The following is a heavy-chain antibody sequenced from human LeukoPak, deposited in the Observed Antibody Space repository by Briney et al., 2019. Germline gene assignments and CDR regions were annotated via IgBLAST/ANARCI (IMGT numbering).Heavy chain of an antibody. Sequence: GGSLRLSCAASGFTFSSYAMRWVRQAPGKGLEWVSAISGSGGSTYYADSVKGRFTISRDNSKNTLYLQMNSLRAEDTAVYYCAKDRYSSSWSYYFDYWGQGTLVTVSS. D-gene: IGHD6-13*01. CDR2: ISGSGGST. CDR1: GFTFSSYA. CDR3: AKDRYSSSWSYYFDY. J-gene: IGHJ4*02. V-gene: IGHV3-23*01.